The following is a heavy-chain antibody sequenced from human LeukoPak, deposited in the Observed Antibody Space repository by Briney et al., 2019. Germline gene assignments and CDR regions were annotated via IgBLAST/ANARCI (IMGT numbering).Heavy chain of an antibody. D-gene: IGHD1-26*01. J-gene: IGHJ4*02. CDR3: AKLVGATMTSDY. Sequence: GGSLSLSCAASGFTLSTYVMTWVRQAPGKGLEWVSSISRSGDTTYYGDFVKGRFTISRDNSKNTLYLQMNSLRGDDTAIYYCAKLVGATMTSDYWGQGILVTVS. CDR1: GFTLSTYV. V-gene: IGHV3-23*01. CDR2: ISRSGDTT.